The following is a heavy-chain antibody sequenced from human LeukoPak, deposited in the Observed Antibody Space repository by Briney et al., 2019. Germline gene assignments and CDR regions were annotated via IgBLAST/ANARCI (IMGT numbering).Heavy chain of an antibody. D-gene: IGHD3-10*01. CDR3: ARESRGYNMVRGVILYFDY. CDR2: IYTSGST. Sequence: SETLSLTCTVSGVSISSYYWSWIRQPAGKGLEWIGRIYTSGSTNYNPSLKSRVTMSVDTSKNQFSLKLSSVTAADTAVYYCARESRGYNMVRGVILYFDYWGQGTLVTVSS. CDR1: GVSISSYY. V-gene: IGHV4-4*07. J-gene: IGHJ4*02.